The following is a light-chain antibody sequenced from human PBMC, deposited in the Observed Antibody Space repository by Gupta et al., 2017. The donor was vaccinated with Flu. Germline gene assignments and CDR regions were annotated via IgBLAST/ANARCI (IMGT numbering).Light chain of an antibody. J-gene: IGLJ3*02. V-gene: IGLV1-44*01. CDR3: AAWDDSLNGPV. Sequence: ATIYCSGSASNGGGNGVNWYQQFQATDPKLLSYRDNQRPSGIPDRISGATSDTSASPTIRGLQSEDEADYYGAAWDDSLNGPVLGGGTKLT. CDR2: RDN. CDR1: ASNGGGNG.